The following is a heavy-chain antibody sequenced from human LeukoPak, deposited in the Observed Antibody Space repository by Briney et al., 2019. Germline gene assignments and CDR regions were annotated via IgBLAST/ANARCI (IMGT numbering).Heavy chain of an antibody. V-gene: IGHV1-69*05. D-gene: IGHD2-21*02. J-gene: IGHJ3*02. CDR3: GRDMGVTARPYNFDI. CDR2: IIPIFGTG. Sequence: SVKVSCKASGGTFSSYTVSWVRQAPGQGLEWVGGIIPIFGTGNYAQKLQGRVTITTETSTSTPYMELSRPRADDTAGYYCGRDMGVTARPYNFDICSQATMVTASS. CDR1: GGTFSSYT.